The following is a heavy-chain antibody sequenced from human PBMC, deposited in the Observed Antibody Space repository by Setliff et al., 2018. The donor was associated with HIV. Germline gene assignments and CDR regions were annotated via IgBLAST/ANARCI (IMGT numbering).Heavy chain of an antibody. J-gene: IGHJ4*02. V-gene: IGHV3-7*05. Sequence: PGGSLRLSCAASGFLFHTYWMSWVRQAPGKGLEWVANIKEDGSEKYYVDSVKGRFTISRDNAENSLYLQMSSLTAEDTAVYYCATDCAVVGGTGSLDSWGQGTLVTVSS. CDR2: IKEDGSEK. CDR3: ATDCAVVGGTGSLDS. D-gene: IGHD1-26*01. CDR1: GFLFHTYW.